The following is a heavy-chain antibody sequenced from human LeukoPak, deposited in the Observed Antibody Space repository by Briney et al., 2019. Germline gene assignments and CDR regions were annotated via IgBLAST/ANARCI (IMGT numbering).Heavy chain of an antibody. CDR2: IYYSGST. CDR1: GGSISSYY. CDR3: ARGNYDSSGYLIRWFDP. V-gene: IGHV4-59*01. Sequence: SETLSLTCTVSGGSISSYYWSWIRQPPGKGLEWIGYIYYSGSTNYNPSLKSRVTISVDTSKNQFSLKLNSVTAADTAVYYCARGNYDSSGYLIRWFDPWGQGTLVTVSS. J-gene: IGHJ5*02. D-gene: IGHD3-22*01.